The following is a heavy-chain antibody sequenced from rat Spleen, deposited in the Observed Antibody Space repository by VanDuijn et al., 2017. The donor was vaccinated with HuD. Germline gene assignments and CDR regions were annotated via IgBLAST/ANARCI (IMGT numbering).Heavy chain of an antibody. J-gene: IGHJ2*01. CDR1: GFSLTTNG. CDR3: TRDRGREPYFDY. Sequence: QVQLKESGPGLMQSSETLSLTCTVSGFSLTTNGVGWLRQPLGRGLMWMGTIWPSGSTNYNLAVQSRLSISRDTSKSQVFLKMNSLQTDDTGTYYCTRDRGREPYFDYWGQGVMVTVSS. V-gene: IGHV2-72*01. CDR2: IWPSGST. D-gene: IGHD4-3*01.